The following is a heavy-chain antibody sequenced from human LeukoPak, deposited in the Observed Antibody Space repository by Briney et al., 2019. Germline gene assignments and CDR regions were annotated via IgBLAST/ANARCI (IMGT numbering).Heavy chain of an antibody. Sequence: SVKVSCKASGGTFSSYAISWVRQAPGQGLEWMGGIIPIFGTANYAQKFQGRVTITADESTSTAYMELSGLRSEDTAVYYCASITAMGSFDYWGQGTLVAVSS. D-gene: IGHD5-18*01. V-gene: IGHV1-69*13. J-gene: IGHJ4*02. CDR2: IIPIFGTA. CDR1: GGTFSSYA. CDR3: ASITAMGSFDY.